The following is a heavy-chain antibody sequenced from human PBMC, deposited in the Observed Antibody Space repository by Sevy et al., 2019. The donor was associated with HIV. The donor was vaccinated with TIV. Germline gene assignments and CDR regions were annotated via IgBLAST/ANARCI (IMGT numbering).Heavy chain of an antibody. CDR1: GFTFSTYT. Sequence: GGSLRLSCAASGFTFSTYTMNWVRQAPGKGLEWVSSISSLSNYIYYAHSLKGRFTISRDNAKNSLYLQMNSLRAEDTAVYYCARPYGSGSWEAFDIWGQGTMVTVSS. J-gene: IGHJ3*02. CDR3: ARPYGSGSWEAFDI. D-gene: IGHD3-10*01. CDR2: ISSLSNYI. V-gene: IGHV3-21*01.